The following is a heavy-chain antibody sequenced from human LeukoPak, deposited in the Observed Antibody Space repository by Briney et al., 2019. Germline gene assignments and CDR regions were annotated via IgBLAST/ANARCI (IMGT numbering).Heavy chain of an antibody. Sequence: GGSLRLSCAASGFTFSSYGMHWVRQAPGKGLEWVAVISYDGSNKYYADSVKGRFTISRDNSKNTLYLQMNSLRAEDTAVYYCAKDQFYYYDSSGRFDYWGQGTLVTVSS. D-gene: IGHD3-22*01. V-gene: IGHV3-30*18. CDR1: GFTFSSYG. J-gene: IGHJ4*02. CDR3: AKDQFYYYDSSGRFDY. CDR2: ISYDGSNK.